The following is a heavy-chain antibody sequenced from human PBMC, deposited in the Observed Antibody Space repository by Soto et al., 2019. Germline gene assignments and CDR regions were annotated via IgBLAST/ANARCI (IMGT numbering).Heavy chain of an antibody. V-gene: IGHV1-69*13. J-gene: IGHJ5*01. D-gene: IGHD3-10*01. Sequence: SVKVSCKASGGTFGNLGISWLRQAPGQGLEWMGGTIPIFDTPHYAEKFRDRRTITADATSTAYMELTSLSSEDTATYYCARDREDGSGTKYNWFDSWGQGTLVTVSS. CDR1: GGTFGNLG. CDR3: ARDREDGSGTKYNWFDS. CDR2: TIPIFDTP.